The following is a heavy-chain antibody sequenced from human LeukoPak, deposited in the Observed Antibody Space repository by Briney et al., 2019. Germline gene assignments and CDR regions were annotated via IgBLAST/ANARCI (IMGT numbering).Heavy chain of an antibody. CDR1: GVTFSTYA. CDR3: AKSPVPYCSGGSCYGMDV. J-gene: IGHJ6*02. D-gene: IGHD2-15*01. CDR2: ISGSGGST. Sequence: GGSLGLSCVASGVTFSTYAMSWVRQAPGKGLEWVSLISGSGGSTYYADSVKGRFTISRDNSKNTLYLQMNSLRVEDTAGYYCAKSPVPYCSGGSCYGMDVWGQGTTVTVSS. V-gene: IGHV3-23*01.